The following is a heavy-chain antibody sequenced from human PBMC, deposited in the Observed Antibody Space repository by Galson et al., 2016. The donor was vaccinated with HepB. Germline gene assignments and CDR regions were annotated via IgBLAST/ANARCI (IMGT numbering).Heavy chain of an antibody. CDR2: ICAYNGNT. CDR3: ASGALTGYLLLHY. Sequence: VKVSCKASGGTFSSYTISWVRQAPGQGLEWMGWICAYNGNTNYAQKLQGRVTMTTDTSTSTAYMELRSLRSDDTAVYYCASGALTGYLLLHYWGQGTLVTVSS. J-gene: IGHJ4*02. CDR1: GGTFSSYT. D-gene: IGHD3-9*01. V-gene: IGHV1-18*01.